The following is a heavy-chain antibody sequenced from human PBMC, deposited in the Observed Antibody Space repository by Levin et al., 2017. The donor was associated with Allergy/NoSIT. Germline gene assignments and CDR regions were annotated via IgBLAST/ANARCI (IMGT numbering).Heavy chain of an antibody. Sequence: GGSLGLSCAASGFTFSPFGMHWVRQAPGKGLEWVAVISYDGTNKYYADSVKGRFTISRDNSKDTLYLQMNSLRAEDTALYYCARDSTAGYYYGGRYSAGVPFDHWGQGTLVTVSS. CDR2: ISYDGTNK. J-gene: IGHJ4*02. V-gene: IGHV3-30*03. CDR1: GFTFSPFG. D-gene: IGHD3-10*01. CDR3: ARDSTAGYYYGGRYSAGVPFDH.